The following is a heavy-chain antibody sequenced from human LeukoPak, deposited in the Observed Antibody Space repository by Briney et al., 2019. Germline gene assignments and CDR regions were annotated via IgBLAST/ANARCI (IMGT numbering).Heavy chain of an antibody. V-gene: IGHV3-21*01. CDR2: ISSSSSYI. CDR1: GFTFSSYA. Sequence: GGSLRLSCAASGFTFSSYAMHWVRQAPGKGLEWVSSISSSSSYIYYADSVKGRFTISRDNAKNSLYLQMNSLRAEDTAVYYCARDWGRREFDYWGQGTLVTVSS. CDR3: ARDWGRREFDY. D-gene: IGHD3-16*01. J-gene: IGHJ4*02.